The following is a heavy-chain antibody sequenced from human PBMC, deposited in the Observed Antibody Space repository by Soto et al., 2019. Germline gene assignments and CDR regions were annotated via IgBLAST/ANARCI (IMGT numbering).Heavy chain of an antibody. CDR3: ARDLGTGTDF. CDR1: GDSISSSNW. CDR2: IYHSGTT. D-gene: IGHD1-1*01. Sequence: QVQLQESGPGLVKPSGTLSLTCAVSGDSISSSNWWSWVRQAPGKGLEWIGEIYHSGTTTYNPSLKSRATITVDPSKNHVSLKLTSATAADTAVYFCARDLGTGTDFWGRGTLVTVAS. J-gene: IGHJ4*02. V-gene: IGHV4-4*02.